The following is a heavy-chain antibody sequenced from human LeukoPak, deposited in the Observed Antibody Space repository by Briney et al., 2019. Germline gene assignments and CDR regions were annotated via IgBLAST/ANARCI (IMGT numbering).Heavy chain of an antibody. CDR2: IRQDGSEK. Sequence: GSLRLSCAASGFTFTTYWMSWVRQAPGKGLEWVANIRQDGSEKLYVDSVKGRFTISRDNAKNSLYLQMNSLRTEDTAVYYCARYQGGGWDVWGQGTTVIVSS. D-gene: IGHD6-25*01. CDR3: ARYQGGGWDV. CDR1: GFTFTTYW. J-gene: IGHJ6*02. V-gene: IGHV3-7*01.